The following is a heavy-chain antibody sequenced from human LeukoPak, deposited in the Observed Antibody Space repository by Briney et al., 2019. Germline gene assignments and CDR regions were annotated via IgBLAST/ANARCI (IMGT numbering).Heavy chain of an antibody. D-gene: IGHD3-22*01. V-gene: IGHV1-46*01. CDR2: INPSGGHT. CDR3: ARVGYDSSAGY. CDR1: GYTFTSYY. J-gene: IGHJ4*02. Sequence: ASVKVSCKASGYTFTSYYMHWVRQAPGQGLEWMGIINPSGGHTSYAQKFQGRVTMTRDTSTSTVYIELSSLRSEATAVYYCARVGYDSSAGYWGQGTLVTVSS.